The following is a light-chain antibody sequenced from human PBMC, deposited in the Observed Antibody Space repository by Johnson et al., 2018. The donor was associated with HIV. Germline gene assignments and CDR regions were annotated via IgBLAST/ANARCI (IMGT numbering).Light chain of an antibody. CDR1: SSNIGNNY. CDR2: DNN. J-gene: IGLJ1*01. CDR3: GTWDSRLKG. Sequence: QSVLTQPPSVSAAPGQKVTISCSGSSSNIGNNYVSWYQQLPGTAPKLLIYDNNKRPSGIPDRFSGSKSGTSATLGITGLQTGDEADYYCGTWDSRLKGFGTGTKVTVL. V-gene: IGLV1-51*01.